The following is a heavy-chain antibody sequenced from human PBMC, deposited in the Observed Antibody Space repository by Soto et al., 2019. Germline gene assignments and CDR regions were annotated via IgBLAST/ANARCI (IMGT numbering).Heavy chain of an antibody. J-gene: IGHJ2*01. CDR1: GGSISSYY. CDR2: IYYSGST. D-gene: IGHD5-18*01. V-gene: IGHV4-59*08. Sequence: QVQLQESGPGLVKPSETLSLTCTVSGGSISSYYWSWIRQPPGKGLEWIGYIYYSGSTNYNPSLTSPVTISVDTSKNQFSLKLSSVTAADTAVYYCARRGYSYGFGWYFDLWGRGTLVTVSS. CDR3: ARRGYSYGFGWYFDL.